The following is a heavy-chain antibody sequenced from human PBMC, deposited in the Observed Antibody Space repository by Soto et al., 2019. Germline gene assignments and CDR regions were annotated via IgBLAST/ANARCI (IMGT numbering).Heavy chain of an antibody. CDR2: IYPGDSDT. CDR3: ASLSVAGPYYYYGMDV. D-gene: IGHD6-19*01. V-gene: IGHV5-51*01. J-gene: IGHJ6*02. CDR1: GYSFTSYL. Sequence: PGESLKSSCTGCGYSFTSYLIGWVRQMPGKGLEWMGIIYPGDSDTRYSPSFQGQVTISADKSISTAYLQWSSLKASDTAMYYCASLSVAGPYYYYGMDVWGQGTTVTVSS.